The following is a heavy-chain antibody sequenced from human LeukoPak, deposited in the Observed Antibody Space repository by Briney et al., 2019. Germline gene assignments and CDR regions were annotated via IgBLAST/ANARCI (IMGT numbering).Heavy chain of an antibody. CDR2: ISSSSSYI. J-gene: IGHJ1*01. CDR1: GFTFSSYS. V-gene: IGHV3-21*01. D-gene: IGHD6-13*01. CDR3: ARAGPGIAAAGPHHFQH. Sequence: GGSLRLSCAASGFTFSSYSMNWVRQAPGKGLEWVSSISSSSSYIYYADSVKGRFTISRDNAKNSLYLQMNSLRAEDTAVYYCARAGPGIAAAGPHHFQHWGQSTLVTVSS.